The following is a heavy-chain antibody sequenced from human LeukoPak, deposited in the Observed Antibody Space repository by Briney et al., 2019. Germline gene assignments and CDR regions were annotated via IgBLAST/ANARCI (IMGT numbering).Heavy chain of an antibody. CDR3: AKDDDYYYYYGMDV. J-gene: IGHJ6*02. Sequence: PGGSLRLSCAASGFTFSSYAMSWVRQAPGKGLEWVLAISGSGGSTYYADSVEGRFTISRDNSKNTLYLQMNSLRAEDTAVYYCAKDDDYYYYYGMDVWGQGTTVTVSS. V-gene: IGHV3-23*01. D-gene: IGHD1-1*01. CDR1: GFTFSSYA. CDR2: ISGSGGST.